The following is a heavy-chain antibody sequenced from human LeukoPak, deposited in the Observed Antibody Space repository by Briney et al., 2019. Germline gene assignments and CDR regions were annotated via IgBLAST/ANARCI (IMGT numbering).Heavy chain of an antibody. Sequence: PGGSLSLSCAASGFTFSSYSMNWVRQAPGKGLEWVSYISSSSSNIYYADSVKGRFTISRDNAKNSLYLQMNSLRAEDTALYYCARDPTHESSGYPFDYWGQGTLVTVSS. D-gene: IGHD3-22*01. CDR3: ARDPTHESSGYPFDY. CDR2: ISSSSSNI. CDR1: GFTFSSYS. V-gene: IGHV3-48*01. J-gene: IGHJ4*02.